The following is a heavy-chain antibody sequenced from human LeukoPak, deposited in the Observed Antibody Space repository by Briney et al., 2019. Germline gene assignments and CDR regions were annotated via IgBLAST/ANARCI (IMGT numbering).Heavy chain of an antibody. J-gene: IGHJ3*02. CDR1: GLTSSSYW. D-gene: IGHD3-3*01. V-gene: IGHV3-7*01. CDR2: IKQDGSEK. Sequence: GGSLRLSCAASGLTSSSYWMSWVRQAPGKGLEWVANIKQDGSEKYYVDSVKGRFTISRDNAKNSLYLQMNSLRAEDTAVYFCARDLLGGVVIIMNAFDIWGQGTMVTVSS. CDR3: ARDLLGGVVIIMNAFDI.